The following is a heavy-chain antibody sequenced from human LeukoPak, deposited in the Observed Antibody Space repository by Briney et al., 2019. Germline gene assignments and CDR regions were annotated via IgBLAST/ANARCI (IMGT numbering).Heavy chain of an antibody. CDR3: ARAATGFDAFDI. D-gene: IGHD1-1*01. CDR1: GFTFSRHD. V-gene: IGHV3-13*01. J-gene: IGHJ3*02. Sequence: PGGSLRLSCAASGFTFSRHDMHWVRQPTGKGLEWVSAIGTAGGSYYPGSVKGRFTISRENAKNSLYLQMSSLRAGDTAVYYCARAATGFDAFDIWGQGTMVTVSS. CDR2: IGTAGGS.